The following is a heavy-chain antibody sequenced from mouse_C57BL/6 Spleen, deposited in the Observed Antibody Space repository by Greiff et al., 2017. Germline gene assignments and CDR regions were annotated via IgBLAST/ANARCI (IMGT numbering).Heavy chain of an antibody. D-gene: IGHD1-1*01. CDR3: AISLYGSSSYYAMDY. V-gene: IGHV1-74*01. CDR1: GYTFTSYW. CDR2: IHPSDSDT. Sequence: QVQLQQPGAELVKPGASVKVSCKASGYTFTSYWMHWVKQRPGQGLEWIGRIHPSDSDTNYNQKFKGKATLTVDKSSSTAYMQLSSLTSEDSAVYYCAISLYGSSSYYAMDYWGQGTSVTVSS. J-gene: IGHJ4*01.